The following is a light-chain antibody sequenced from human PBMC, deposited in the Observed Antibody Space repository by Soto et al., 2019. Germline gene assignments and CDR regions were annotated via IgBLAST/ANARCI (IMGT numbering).Light chain of an antibody. J-gene: IGKJ5*01. CDR2: GAS. CDR1: QSVNNN. V-gene: IGKV3-15*01. CDR3: QQYNNWPPDT. Sequence: EIRLTQAPAWLSGSPWERPTLSCRASQSVNNNLAWYQQKRGQAPRLLIYGASTRATGIPGRFRGSGSGTEFTLTITSLQSEDFAVYFCQQYNNWPPDTFGQGTRLEIK.